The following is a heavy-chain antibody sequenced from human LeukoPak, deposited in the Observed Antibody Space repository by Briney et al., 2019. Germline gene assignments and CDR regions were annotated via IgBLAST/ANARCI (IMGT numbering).Heavy chain of an antibody. CDR2: IIPILGIA. D-gene: IGHD1-1*01. CDR3: ARVLPLVLERPGPFDY. Sequence: SVKVSCKASGGTFSSYAISWVRQAPGQGLEWMGRIIPILGIANYAQKFQGRVTITADKSTSTAYMELSSLRSEDTAVYYCARVLPLVLERPGPFDYWGQGTLVTVSS. V-gene: IGHV1-69*04. CDR1: GGTFSSYA. J-gene: IGHJ4*02.